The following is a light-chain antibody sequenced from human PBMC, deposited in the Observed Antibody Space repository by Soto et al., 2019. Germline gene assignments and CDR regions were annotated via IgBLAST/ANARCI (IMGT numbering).Light chain of an antibody. J-gene: IGKJ1*01. V-gene: IGKV1-33*01. CDR1: QDISSY. CDR3: QQYYSFPRT. Sequence: DIQMTQSPSSLSASVGDRVTITCQASQDISSYLNWYQQKPGKAPKLLIYDASNLETGVPSRFSGSGSGTDFTLTISCLQSEDFATYYCQQYYSFPRTFGQGTKVDIK. CDR2: DAS.